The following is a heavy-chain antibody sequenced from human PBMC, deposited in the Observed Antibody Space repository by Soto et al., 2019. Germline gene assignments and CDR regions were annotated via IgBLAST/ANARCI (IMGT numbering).Heavy chain of an antibody. V-gene: IGHV2-5*02. Sequence: QITLKESGPTLVKPTQTLTLTCTFSGFSLSTSGVGVGWIRQPPGKALEWLALIYWDDDKRYSPSLKSRLTITKDTSKNQVVLTMTNMDPVDTATYYCAHSISTYDYIWGSYRSDAFDIWGQGTMVTVSS. D-gene: IGHD3-16*02. CDR3: AHSISTYDYIWGSYRSDAFDI. CDR1: GFSLSTSGVG. J-gene: IGHJ3*02. CDR2: IYWDDDK.